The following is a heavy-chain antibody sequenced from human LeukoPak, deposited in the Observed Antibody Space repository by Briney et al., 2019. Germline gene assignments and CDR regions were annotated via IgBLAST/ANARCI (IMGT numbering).Heavy chain of an antibody. Sequence: GRSLRLSCAASGFTFSSYAMHWVRQAPGKGLEWVAVISYDGSNKYYADSVKGRFTISRDNSKNTLYLQMNSLRAEDTAVYYCAKSAVYYYDSSGYPDAFDIWGQGTMVTVSS. CDR2: ISYDGSNK. J-gene: IGHJ3*02. D-gene: IGHD3-22*01. CDR3: AKSAVYYYDSSGYPDAFDI. CDR1: GFTFSSYA. V-gene: IGHV3-30*04.